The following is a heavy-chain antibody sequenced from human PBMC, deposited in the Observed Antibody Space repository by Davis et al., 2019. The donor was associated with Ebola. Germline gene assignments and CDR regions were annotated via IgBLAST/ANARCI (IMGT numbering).Heavy chain of an antibody. J-gene: IGHJ6*02. CDR1: GGSFSDYS. V-gene: IGHV4-34*01. CDR3: AREGTKSQGRGLDV. D-gene: IGHD1-26*01. CDR2: VDHRGKT. Sequence: PSETLSLTCALYGGSFSDYSWSLIRQPPGKGLEWIGEVDHRGKTYYNPSLKSRVTISKDTSRNYFFLQLRSVTAADTAVYYCAREGTKSQGRGLDVWGQGTTVTVSS.